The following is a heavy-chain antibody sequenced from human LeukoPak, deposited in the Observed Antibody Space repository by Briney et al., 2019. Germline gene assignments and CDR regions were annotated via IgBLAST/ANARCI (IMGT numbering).Heavy chain of an antibody. J-gene: IGHJ6*01. D-gene: IGHD1-26*01. V-gene: IGHV1-2*02. CDR1: GYTFTGYY. Sequence: ASVKVSCKASGYTFTGYYMHWVRQAPGQGLEWMGWINPNNGGTNYAQKSQGRVTMTRDTSISTAYMELSRLRSDDTAVYYCAREDPGGRAEVWGQGTTVTVSS. CDR2: INPNNGGT. CDR3: AREDPGGRAEV.